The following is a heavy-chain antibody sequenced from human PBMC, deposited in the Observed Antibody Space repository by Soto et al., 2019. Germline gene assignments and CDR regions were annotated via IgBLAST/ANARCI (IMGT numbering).Heavy chain of an antibody. D-gene: IGHD2-21*02. CDR1: GDSIRDGGYY. Sequence: SETLSLTCTVSGDSIRDGGYYWAWIRQLPGKGLEWLGYIYYTGSTYYNPSLKSRLTISVDMSKSQFSLKLTSLTAADTAVYYCAKDPSPQPNLVVTPGSFDPWGQGIRVTVSS. J-gene: IGHJ5*02. V-gene: IGHV4-31*03. CDR3: AKDPSPQPNLVVTPGSFDP. CDR2: IYYTGST.